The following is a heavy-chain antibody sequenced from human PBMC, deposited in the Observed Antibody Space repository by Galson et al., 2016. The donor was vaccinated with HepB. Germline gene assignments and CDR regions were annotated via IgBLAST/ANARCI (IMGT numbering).Heavy chain of an antibody. CDR1: GFTFSNYA. CDR2: ISGSGGIT. CDR3: AKRGQQLVKDAFDV. V-gene: IGHV3-23*01. Sequence: ASGFTFSNYAMNWVRQAPGKGLEWVSGISGSGGITYYADSVKGRFTISRDNSKNTLYLQMISLRAEDTAVYYCAKRGQQLVKDAFDVWGQGTLVTVSS. D-gene: IGHD6-13*01. J-gene: IGHJ3*01.